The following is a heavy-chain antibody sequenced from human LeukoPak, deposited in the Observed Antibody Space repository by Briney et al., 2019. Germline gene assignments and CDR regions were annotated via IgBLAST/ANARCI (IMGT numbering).Heavy chain of an antibody. CDR2: NNPNSGGT. V-gene: IGHV1-2*02. Sequence: ASVKVSCKASGYTFTGYYMHWVRQAPGQGREWMGWNNPNSGGTNYAQKFQGRVTMTRETSISTAYMELSRLRSDDTAVYYCARWDYYGSGSYYEVDYWGQGTLVTVSS. CDR1: GYTFTGYY. J-gene: IGHJ4*02. D-gene: IGHD3-10*01. CDR3: ARWDYYGSGSYYEVDY.